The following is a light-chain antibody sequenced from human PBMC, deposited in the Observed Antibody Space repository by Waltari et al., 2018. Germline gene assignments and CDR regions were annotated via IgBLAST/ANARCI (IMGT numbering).Light chain of an antibody. CDR2: ENK. CDR1: SSNIENNY. Sequence: QSVLTQPPSVSAAPGQKVTISCSGSSSNIENNYVSWYQQLPGTAPQLLLYENKNRPSGMPDRVSGSKSGTSATLDITGLQTGDEADYYCGAWDSSLTAGVFGGGTKLTVL. J-gene: IGLJ2*01. CDR3: GAWDSSLTAGV. V-gene: IGLV1-51*02.